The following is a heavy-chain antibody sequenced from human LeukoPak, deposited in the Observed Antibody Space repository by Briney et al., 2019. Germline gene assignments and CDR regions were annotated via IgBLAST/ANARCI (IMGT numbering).Heavy chain of an antibody. Sequence: GGSLRLSCAASGFTFSTYSMNWVHQAPGKGLEWVSYIGRSSSPIYYADSVKGRFTISRDNAKNSLYLQMNSLRAEDTTVYYCARGAYYYEDWGQGTLVTVSS. CDR3: ARGAYYYED. V-gene: IGHV3-48*01. CDR2: IGRSSSPI. CDR1: GFTFSTYS. D-gene: IGHD3-22*01. J-gene: IGHJ4*02.